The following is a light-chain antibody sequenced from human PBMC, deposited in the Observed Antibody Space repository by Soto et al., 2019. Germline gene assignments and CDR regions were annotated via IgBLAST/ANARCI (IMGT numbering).Light chain of an antibody. CDR2: GAS. CDR1: QSVSST. Sequence: ELLLTRSPSTLSVSPGERATLSCRTSQSVSSTSLAWYHQRPGQAPRLLIYGASTRATGIPARFSGSGSGTEFTLTISSLQSEDFAVYYCQQYNNWPLLTFGQGTKVDIK. CDR3: QQYNNWPLLT. V-gene: IGKV3-15*01. J-gene: IGKJ1*01.